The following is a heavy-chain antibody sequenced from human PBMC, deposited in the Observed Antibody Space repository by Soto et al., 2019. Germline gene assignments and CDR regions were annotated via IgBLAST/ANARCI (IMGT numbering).Heavy chain of an antibody. CDR3: ARESEDLTSNFDY. CDR2: ISSTTNYI. Sequence: LILSCAASGFTFTRYSMNWVRQAPGKGLEWVSSISSTTNYIYYGDSMKGRFTISRDNAKNSLYLEMNSLRAEDTAVYYCARESEDLTSNFDYWGQGTLVTVSS. CDR1: GFTFTRYS. V-gene: IGHV3-21*06. J-gene: IGHJ4*02.